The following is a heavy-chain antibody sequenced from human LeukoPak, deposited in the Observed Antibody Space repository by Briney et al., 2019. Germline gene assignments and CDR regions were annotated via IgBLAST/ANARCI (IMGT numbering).Heavy chain of an antibody. CDR3: AKVGDSSGYLYYFDY. D-gene: IGHD3-22*01. CDR2: ISGSGGST. Sequence: GVPLRLSCAASGFTFSSYAMSWVRQAPGKGLEWVSAISGSGGSTYYADSVKGRFTISRDNSKNTLYLQMNSLRAEDTAVYYCAKVGDSSGYLYYFDYWGQGTLVTVSS. J-gene: IGHJ4*02. V-gene: IGHV3-23*01. CDR1: GFTFSSYA.